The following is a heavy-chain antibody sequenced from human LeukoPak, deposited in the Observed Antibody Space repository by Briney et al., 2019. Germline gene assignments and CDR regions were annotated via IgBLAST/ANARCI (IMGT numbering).Heavy chain of an antibody. Sequence: PEGSLRLSCAASGFTFDDYAMHWVRQAPGKGLEWVSGISWNSVSIVYGDSVKGRFTISRDNAKNSLYLQMNRLRAEDTAFYYCAKDINYGSGSPPSFDYWGQGTLVTVSS. J-gene: IGHJ4*02. CDR2: ISWNSVSI. CDR1: GFTFDDYA. V-gene: IGHV3-9*01. CDR3: AKDINYGSGSPPSFDY. D-gene: IGHD3-10*01.